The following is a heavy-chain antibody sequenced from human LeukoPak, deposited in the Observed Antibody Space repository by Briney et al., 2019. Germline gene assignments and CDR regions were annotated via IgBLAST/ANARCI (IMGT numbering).Heavy chain of an antibody. CDR3: ARVDYDFWSGYYYDYYYYYMDV. D-gene: IGHD3-3*01. CDR1: GGTFSSYA. J-gene: IGHJ6*03. Sequence: SVKVSCKASGGTFSSYAISWVRQAPGQGLEWMGGIIPIFGTANYAQKFQGRVTMTTDTSTSTAYMELRGLRSDDTAVYYCARVDYDFWSGYYYDYYYYYMDVWGKGTTVTVSS. CDR2: IIPIFGTA. V-gene: IGHV1-69*05.